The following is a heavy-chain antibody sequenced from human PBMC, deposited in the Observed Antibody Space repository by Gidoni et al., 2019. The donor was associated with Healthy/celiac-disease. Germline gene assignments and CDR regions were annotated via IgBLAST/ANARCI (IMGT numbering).Heavy chain of an antibody. D-gene: IGHD1-26*01. CDR3: ARDSGSYYDWGY. Sequence: QVQLQESGPGLVKPSETLSLTCTVSGGSISSYYWSWIRQPPGKGLEWIGYSYYSGSTNYNPSLKSRVTISVDTSKNQFSLKLSSVTAADTAVYYCARDSGSYYDWGYWGQGTLVTVSS. V-gene: IGHV4-59*01. J-gene: IGHJ4*02. CDR2: SYYSGST. CDR1: GGSISSYY.